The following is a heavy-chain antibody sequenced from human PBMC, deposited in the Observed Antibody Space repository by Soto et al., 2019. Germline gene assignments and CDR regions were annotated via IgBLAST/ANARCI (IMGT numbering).Heavy chain of an antibody. Sequence: PGGSLRLSCAASGFTFSSYAMSWVRQAPGKGLEWVSAISGSGGSTYYADSVKGRFTISRDNSKNTLYLQMNSLRAEDTAVYYCAKDAPGVGIGPEEKGRSGWLSTLYYYYYGMDVWGQGTTVTVSS. CDR2: ISGSGGST. V-gene: IGHV3-23*01. J-gene: IGHJ6*02. CDR1: GFTFSSYA. CDR3: AKDAPGVGIGPEEKGRSGWLSTLYYYYYGMDV. D-gene: IGHD6-19*01.